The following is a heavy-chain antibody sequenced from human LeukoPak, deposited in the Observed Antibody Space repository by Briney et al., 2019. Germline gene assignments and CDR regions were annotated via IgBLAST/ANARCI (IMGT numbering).Heavy chain of an antibody. CDR3: AKDRSAARPTYYFDY. J-gene: IGHJ4*02. CDR2: ISYDGSNK. D-gene: IGHD6-6*01. Sequence: GGSLRLSCAGSGFTFSSFWMHWVRQAPGKGLEWVAVISYDGSNKYYADSVKGRFTISRDNSKNTLYLQMNSLRAKDTAVYYCAKDRSAARPTYYFDYWGQGTLVTVSS. V-gene: IGHV3-30*18. CDR1: GFTFSSFW.